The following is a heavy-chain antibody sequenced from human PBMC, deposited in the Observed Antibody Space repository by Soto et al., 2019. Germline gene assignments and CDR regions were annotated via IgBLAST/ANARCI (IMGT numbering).Heavy chain of an antibody. CDR1: GFTFGDYA. Sequence: GSLRLSCTASGFTFGDYAMSWFRQAPGKGLEWVGFIRSKAYGGTTEYAASVKGRFTISRDDSKSIAYLQMNSLKTEDTAVYYCTRDVLVPGYYYGMDVWGQGTTVTVSS. D-gene: IGHD2-2*01. J-gene: IGHJ6*02. CDR2: IRSKAYGGTT. V-gene: IGHV3-49*03. CDR3: TRDVLVPGYYYGMDV.